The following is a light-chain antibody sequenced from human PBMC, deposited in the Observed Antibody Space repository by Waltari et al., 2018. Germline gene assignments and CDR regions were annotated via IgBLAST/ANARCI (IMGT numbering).Light chain of an antibody. CDR3: CSYAGTWV. CDR1: GRDVGDYNS. V-gene: IGLV2-11*01. CDR2: DVT. Sequence: QSALTQPRSVSGSPGQSVTFSCTGTGRDVGDYNSVSWYQQHPGKAPKLVIYDVTKRPSGVPDRFSGSKSGNSASLTVSGLQAEDEADYYCCSYAGTWVFGGGTKLTVL. J-gene: IGLJ3*02.